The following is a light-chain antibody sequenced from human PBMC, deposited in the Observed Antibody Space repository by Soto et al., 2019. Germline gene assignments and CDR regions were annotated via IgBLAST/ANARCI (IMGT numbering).Light chain of an antibody. J-gene: IGKJ5*01. CDR2: QVS. Sequence: VMTQSPDSLAVSLGESATINCESSQSVVFTSNNKNYLSWFQQRPGQSPRRLLSQVSNRDSGVPDRFSGSGSGTDFTLKISSVEADDVAVYYCMQNTHWPITFGQGTRLEIK. V-gene: IGKV2-30*01. CDR3: MQNTHWPIT. CDR1: QSVVFTSNNKNY.